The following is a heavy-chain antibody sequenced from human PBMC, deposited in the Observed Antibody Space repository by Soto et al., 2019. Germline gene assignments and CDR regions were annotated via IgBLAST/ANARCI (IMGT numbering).Heavy chain of an antibody. D-gene: IGHD4-17*01. CDR2: IYYSGST. J-gene: IGHJ4*02. CDR3: ARVLIYGGNYPFDY. CDR1: GGSISSGDYY. Sequence: SETLSLTCTVSGGSISSGDYYWSWIRKPPGKCLEWIGYIYYSGSTYYNPSLKSRVTIAVDTSKNQFSLKLSSVTAADMAVYYCARVLIYGGNYPFDYWGQGTLVTVSS. V-gene: IGHV4-30-4*01.